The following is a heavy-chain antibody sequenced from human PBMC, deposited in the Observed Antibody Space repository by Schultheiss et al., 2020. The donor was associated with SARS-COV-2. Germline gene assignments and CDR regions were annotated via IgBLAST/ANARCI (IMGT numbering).Heavy chain of an antibody. CDR2: INPNSGGT. CDR3: ARAPYSSGWDLYYGMDV. Sequence: GGSLRLSCKASGYTFTSYGISWVRQAPGQGLEWMGWINPNSGGTNYAQKFQGWVTMTRDTSISTAYMELSRLRSDDTAVYYCARAPYSSGWDLYYGMDVWGQGTTVTVSS. CDR1: GYTFTSYG. V-gene: IGHV1-2*04. D-gene: IGHD6-19*01. J-gene: IGHJ6*02.